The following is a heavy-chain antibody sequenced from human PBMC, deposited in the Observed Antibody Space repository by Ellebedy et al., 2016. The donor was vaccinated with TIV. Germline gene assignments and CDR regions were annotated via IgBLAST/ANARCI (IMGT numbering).Heavy chain of an antibody. CDR3: AICISGSGNYYPNSFDP. D-gene: IGHD3-10*01. CDR1: GGTFSSYA. V-gene: IGHV1-69*04. J-gene: IGHJ5*02. Sequence: AASVKVSCKASGGTFSSYAVSGVRQAPGQGLEWMGRIITILNIANYAQKFQGRVPITADKSTTTSSMELSSLRSEDTAVYFCAICISGSGNYYPNSFDPWGQGTLVTVSS. CDR2: IITILNIA.